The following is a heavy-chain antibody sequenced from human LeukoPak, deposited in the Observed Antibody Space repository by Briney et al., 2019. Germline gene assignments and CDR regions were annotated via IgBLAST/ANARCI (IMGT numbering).Heavy chain of an antibody. CDR2: IGGSGADT. D-gene: IGHD2-21*01. J-gene: IGHJ4*02. V-gene: IGHV3-64*01. CDR1: GFPFSGFL. Sequence: GGPLRLSCAASGFPFSGFLMLWSRQPPGRGLESVSAIGGSGADTYYANSVKGRFNISRDNSKDTLDLQMGSLRVEDMAVYYCARETKGDYDYWGQGTLVTVSS. CDR3: ARETKGDYDY.